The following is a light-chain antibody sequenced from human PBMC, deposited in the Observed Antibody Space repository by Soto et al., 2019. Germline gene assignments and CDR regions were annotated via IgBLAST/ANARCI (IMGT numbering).Light chain of an antibody. Sequence: EIVMTQSPATLSVSPGERATLSCRASQSVSSNLAWYQQQPGQAPRLLIYGASTRATGIPARFSGSGSGTECTLTIISLQSEDFAVYYCQQYNNWPHSITFGQGTRLEIK. J-gene: IGKJ5*01. CDR3: QQYNNWPHSIT. CDR1: QSVSSN. CDR2: GAS. V-gene: IGKV3-15*01.